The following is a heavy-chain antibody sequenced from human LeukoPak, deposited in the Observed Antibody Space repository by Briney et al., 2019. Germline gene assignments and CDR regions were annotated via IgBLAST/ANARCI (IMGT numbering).Heavy chain of an antibody. V-gene: IGHV4-34*01. J-gene: IGHJ6*03. CDR1: GGSFSGYY. CDR2: IDHSGST. CDR3: ARVEEGYGSGRRENYYYYYMDV. Sequence: PSETLSLTCAVYGGSFSGYYWSWIRQPPGKGLEWIGEIDHSGSTNYNPSLKSRVIISVDTSKNQFSLKLSSVTAADTAVYYCARVEEGYGSGRRENYYYYYMDVWGKGTTVTISS. D-gene: IGHD3-10*01.